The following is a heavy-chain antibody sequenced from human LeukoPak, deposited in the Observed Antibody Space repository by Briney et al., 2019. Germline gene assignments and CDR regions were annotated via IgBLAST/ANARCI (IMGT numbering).Heavy chain of an antibody. J-gene: IGHJ4*02. D-gene: IGHD3-22*01. CDR2: IIPIFGTA. CDR3: ASADSSGYYSGFFGDY. Sequence: SVKVSCKASGGTFSSYAISWVRQAPGQGLEWMGGIIPIFGTANYAQKFQGRVTITADESTSTAYMELSSLRSEDTAVSYCASADSSGYYSGFFGDYWGQGTLVTVSS. CDR1: GGTFSSYA. V-gene: IGHV1-69*13.